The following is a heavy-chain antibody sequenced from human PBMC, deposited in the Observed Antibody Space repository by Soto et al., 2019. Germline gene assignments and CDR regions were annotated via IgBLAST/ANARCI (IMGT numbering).Heavy chain of an antibody. CDR2: ISGSGGST. Sequence: EVQLLESGGDLVQPGGSLRLSCAASGFTFTNYAMNWVRQAPGKGLESVSTISGSGGSTLYADSVKGRFTISRDNSRNTLYLQMNSLRAADTAVYYCAKVEGFSSGWSPYWGQGTLVTVSS. V-gene: IGHV3-23*01. D-gene: IGHD6-19*01. J-gene: IGHJ4*02. CDR3: AKVEGFSSGWSPY. CDR1: GFTFTNYA.